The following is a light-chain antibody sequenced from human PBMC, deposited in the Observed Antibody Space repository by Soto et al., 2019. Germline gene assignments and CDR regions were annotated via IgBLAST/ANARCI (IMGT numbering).Light chain of an antibody. J-gene: IGKJ2*01. CDR1: QSVKTH. CDR3: QQSHDWYT. V-gene: IGKV3-15*01. CDR2: GAS. Sequence: ETVLTQSPATLSVSPGERATLSCRASQSVKTHLHWYQQKPGQAPRLLIYGASTRATGVPARFSGSGSGTEFILTINSLQSEDFAVYFCQQSHDWYTFGQGTELAIK.